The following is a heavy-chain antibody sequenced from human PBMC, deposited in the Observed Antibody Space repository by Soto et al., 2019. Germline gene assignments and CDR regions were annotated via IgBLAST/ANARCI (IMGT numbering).Heavy chain of an antibody. CDR3: ARESEDLTSNFDY. J-gene: IGHJ4*02. V-gene: IGHV3-21*06. CDR2: ISSTTNYI. Sequence: GGSLRLSCAASGFTFTRYSMNWVRQAPGKGLEWVSSISSTTNYIYYGDSMKGRFTISRDNAKNSLYLEMNSLRAEDTAVYYCARESEDLTSNFDYWGQGTLITVSS. CDR1: GFTFTRYS.